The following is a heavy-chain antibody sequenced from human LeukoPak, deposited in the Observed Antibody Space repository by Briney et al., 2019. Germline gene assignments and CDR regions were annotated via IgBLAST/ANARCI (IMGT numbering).Heavy chain of an antibody. J-gene: IGHJ4*02. D-gene: IGHD3-9*01. V-gene: IGHV3-7*01. CDR2: IKEDGREK. CDR3: ATIQLFCFNNTNCFNEGLDY. Sequence: GGSLRLSCAASGFTFSRYWMSWVRQAPGKGLEWVANIKEDGREKYYVDSVKGRFTISRDNAKNSLYLQLNNLRAGDTAVYYCATIQLFCFNNTNCFNEGLDYWDQGTLVTVSS. CDR1: GFTFSRYW.